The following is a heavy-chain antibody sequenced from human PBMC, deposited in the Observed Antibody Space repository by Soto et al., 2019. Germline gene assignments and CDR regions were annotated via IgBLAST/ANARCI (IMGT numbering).Heavy chain of an antibody. D-gene: IGHD6-13*01. V-gene: IGHV4-59*01. J-gene: IGHJ4*02. CDR3: ERDGNIAAAGMGFDY. CDR2: IFYSGST. CDR1: GGSISSYD. Sequence: PSETLSLTCTVSGGSISSYDWSWIRQPPGKGLEWIGYIFYSGSTNYNPSLKSRVIISVDTSKNQVSLKLSSVTAADTAVYWCERDGNIAAAGMGFDYWGQGTLVTVSS.